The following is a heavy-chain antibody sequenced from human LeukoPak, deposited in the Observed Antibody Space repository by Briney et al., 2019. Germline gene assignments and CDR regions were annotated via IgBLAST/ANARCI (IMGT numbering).Heavy chain of an antibody. CDR1: GYTFTGYY. Sequence: ASVKVSCKASGYTFTGYYMHWVRQAPGQGLEWMGCINRNSGGTNYPQKFEGRVTMTRDTSISTAYMELSRLRSDDTAVYYCASSSSWYSAFDFWGQGTMVTVPS. CDR2: INRNSGGT. V-gene: IGHV1-2*02. D-gene: IGHD6-13*01. CDR3: ASSSSWYSAFDF. J-gene: IGHJ3*01.